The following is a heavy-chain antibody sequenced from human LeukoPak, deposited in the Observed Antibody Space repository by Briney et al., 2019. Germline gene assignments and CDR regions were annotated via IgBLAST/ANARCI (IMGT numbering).Heavy chain of an antibody. Sequence: GESLQISCKGSGFRITNYWIAWVRPMPGKGLEWMAIIYAGDSGTRYSPSFEGQVTVSADKSINTAYLQWSTLRASDTAMYYCAGGQARGNWNDEGAFDIWGQGTMVTVSS. D-gene: IGHD1-20*01. V-gene: IGHV5-51*01. CDR1: GFRITNYW. J-gene: IGHJ3*02. CDR2: IYAGDSGT. CDR3: AGGQARGNWNDEGAFDI.